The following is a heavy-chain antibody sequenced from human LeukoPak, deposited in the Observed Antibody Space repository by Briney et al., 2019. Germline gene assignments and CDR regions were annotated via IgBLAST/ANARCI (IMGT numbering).Heavy chain of an antibody. CDR3: ARVQRAAAAIPGGSYSWFDP. Sequence: PGGSLRLSCAASGFIFSDYWMHWVRQAPGKGLVWVSRINSDGSSTSHADSVKGRFTISRDNAKNTLYLQMNSLRAEDTAVYYCARVQRAAAAIPGGSYSWFDPWGQGTLVTVSS. J-gene: IGHJ5*02. CDR1: GFIFSDYW. D-gene: IGHD6-13*01. V-gene: IGHV3-74*01. CDR2: INSDGSST.